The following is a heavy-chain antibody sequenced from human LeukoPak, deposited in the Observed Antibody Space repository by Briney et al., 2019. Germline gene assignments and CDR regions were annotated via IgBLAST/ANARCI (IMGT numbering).Heavy chain of an antibody. CDR1: GYTLTELS. J-gene: IGHJ6*02. D-gene: IGHD2-2*01. Sequence: ASVKVSCKVSGYTLTELSMHWVRQAPGKGREWMGGFDPEDGETIYAQKFQGRVTMTEDTSTDTAYMELSSLRSEDTAVYYCATEAGLLSAVYYYYGMDVWGQGTTVTVSS. CDR3: ATEAGLLSAVYYYYGMDV. V-gene: IGHV1-24*01. CDR2: FDPEDGET.